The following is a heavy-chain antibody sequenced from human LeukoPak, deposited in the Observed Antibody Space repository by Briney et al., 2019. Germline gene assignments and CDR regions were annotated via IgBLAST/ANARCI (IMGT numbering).Heavy chain of an antibody. CDR3: ARDLERYCSGGSCYSGY. CDR1: GFTFSSYA. V-gene: IGHV3-30*04. D-gene: IGHD2-15*01. CDR2: ISYDGSNK. Sequence: PGGSLRLSCAASGFTFSSYALHWVRQAPGKGLEWVAVISYDGSNKYYADSVKGRFTISRDNSKNTLYLQMNSLRAEDTAVYYCARDLERYCSGGSCYSGYWGQGTLVTVSS. J-gene: IGHJ4*01.